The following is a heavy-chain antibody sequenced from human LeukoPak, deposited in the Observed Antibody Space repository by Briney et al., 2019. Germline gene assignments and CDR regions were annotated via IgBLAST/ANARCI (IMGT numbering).Heavy chain of an antibody. CDR3: ATRRAFALDYWFYP. V-gene: IGHV4-34*01. CDR1: GGSFSGYS. Sequence: NPWGSLTLSCAVYGGSFSGYSLNWIRQPPGKGLDWIGEMNRSRSHNYSPALKNRLTISLDTTKNQFSQNLISVTAADTAAFYCATRRAFALDYWFYPWGQGTLVTVSS. D-gene: IGHD3-3*01. J-gene: IGHJ5*02. CDR2: MNRSRSH.